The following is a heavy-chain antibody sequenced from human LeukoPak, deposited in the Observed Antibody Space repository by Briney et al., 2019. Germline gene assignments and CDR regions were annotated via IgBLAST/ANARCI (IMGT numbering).Heavy chain of an antibody. Sequence: GESLKISCKGSGYSFTTYWIGWVRQMPGKGLEWMGIIYPGDSDTRYSPPFQGQVTISADKSISTAYLRWSSLKASDTAIYYCARQDYGGNSFVDYWGQGTLVTVSS. D-gene: IGHD4-23*01. CDR1: GYSFTTYW. J-gene: IGHJ4*02. V-gene: IGHV5-51*01. CDR2: IYPGDSDT. CDR3: ARQDYGGNSFVDY.